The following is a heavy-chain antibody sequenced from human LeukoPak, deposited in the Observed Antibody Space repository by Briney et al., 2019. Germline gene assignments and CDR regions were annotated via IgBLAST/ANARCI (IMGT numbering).Heavy chain of an antibody. D-gene: IGHD3-10*01. Sequence: GGSLRLSCAASGFTFSDYHMSWIRQAPGKGLEWVSYISSSGSTISYADSVKGRFTISRDNAKNSLYLQMNSLRAEDTAVYYCARGDYYGSGSPSDYWGQGTLVTVSS. CDR1: GFTFSDYH. CDR3: ARGDYYGSGSPSDY. J-gene: IGHJ4*02. CDR2: ISSSGSTI. V-gene: IGHV3-11*04.